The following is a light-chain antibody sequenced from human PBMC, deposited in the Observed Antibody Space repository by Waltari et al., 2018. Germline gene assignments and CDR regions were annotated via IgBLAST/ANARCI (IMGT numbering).Light chain of an antibody. J-gene: IGKJ4*01. CDR2: DAS. CDR1: QSVGSY. V-gene: IGKV3-11*01. CDR3: QQRSNWPKLT. Sequence: EIVLTQSPATLSLSPGERATLSCRASQSVGSYLAWYQQKPGQAPRLLIYDASNLATDIPARFSGSGSGTDFTLTISSLESEDFAVYYCQQRSNWPKLTFGGGTKVEIK.